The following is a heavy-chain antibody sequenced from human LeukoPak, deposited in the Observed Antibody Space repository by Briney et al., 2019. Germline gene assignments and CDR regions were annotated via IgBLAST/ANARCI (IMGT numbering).Heavy chain of an antibody. V-gene: IGHV1-18*01. Sequence: ASVKVSCKASGYTFTSYGISWVRQAPGQGLEWMGWISAYKGNTNYAQKLQGRVTMTTDTSTSTAYMELRSLRSDDTAVYYCARVCGSTSCYTLFDYWGQGTLVTVSS. J-gene: IGHJ4*02. CDR3: ARVCGSTSCYTLFDY. CDR1: GYTFTSYG. D-gene: IGHD2-2*02. CDR2: ISAYKGNT.